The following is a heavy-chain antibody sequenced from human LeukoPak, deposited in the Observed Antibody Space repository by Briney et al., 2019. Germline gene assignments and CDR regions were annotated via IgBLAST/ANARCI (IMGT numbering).Heavy chain of an antibody. CDR3: AKIQGRQATTYYDILTGYYSASVFDY. CDR1: GFTFSSYA. Sequence: PGGSLRLSCAASGFTFSSYAMYWVRQAPGKGLEWVSAISGSGGSTYYADSVKGRFTISRDNSKNTLYLQMNSLRAEDTAVYYCAKIQGRQATTYYDILTGYYSASVFDYWGQGTLVTVSS. D-gene: IGHD3-9*01. J-gene: IGHJ4*02. CDR2: ISGSGGST. V-gene: IGHV3-23*01.